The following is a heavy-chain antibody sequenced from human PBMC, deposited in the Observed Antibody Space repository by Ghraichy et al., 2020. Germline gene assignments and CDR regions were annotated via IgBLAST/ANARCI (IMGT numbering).Heavy chain of an antibody. D-gene: IGHD3-10*01. V-gene: IGHV4-39*01. CDR1: DGYISSASYY. J-gene: IGHJ6*02. Sequence: SETLSLTCIVSDGYISSASYYWGWIRQPPGKGLEWIGSVYYSGPTYYNPSLKNRLTISVDTPNNLSPLRLISVTATDKTLYYCARHNSGGMDVWGQGTTVTLPS. CDR2: VYYSGPT. CDR3: ARHNSGGMDV.